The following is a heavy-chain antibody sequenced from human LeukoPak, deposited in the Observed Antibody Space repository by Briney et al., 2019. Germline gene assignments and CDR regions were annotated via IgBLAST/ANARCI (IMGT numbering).Heavy chain of an antibody. CDR2: IIPIFGTA. J-gene: IGHJ4*02. V-gene: IGHV1-69*05. CDR3: ARDKSSGWYSGDLDY. D-gene: IGHD6-19*01. CDR1: GGTFSSYA. Sequence: AASVKVSCKASGGTFSSYAISWARQAPGQGLEWMGGIIPIFGTANYAQKFQGRVTITTDESTSTAYMELSSLRSEDTAVYYCARDKSSGWYSGDLDYWGQGTLVTVSS.